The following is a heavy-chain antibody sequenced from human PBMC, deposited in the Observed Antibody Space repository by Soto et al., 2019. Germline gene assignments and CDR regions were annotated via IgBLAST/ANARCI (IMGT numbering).Heavy chain of an antibody. D-gene: IGHD6-13*01. Sequence: PPNAKSQTRTVLAPSVISLGPSLGSNRAPPGKGLEGIGYIYYSASTNYNPSLKSRVTISVDTSKNQFSLKLSSVTAADTAVYYCAIEDTFGQLVRGGANWCDPWGQGTLVTGSA. CDR2: IYYSAST. V-gene: IGHV4-61*08. CDR1: APSVISLGPS. CDR3: AIEDTFGQLVRGGANWCDP. J-gene: IGHJ5*02.